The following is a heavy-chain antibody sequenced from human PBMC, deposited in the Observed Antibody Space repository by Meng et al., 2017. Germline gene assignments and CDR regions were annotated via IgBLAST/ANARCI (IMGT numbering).Heavy chain of an antibody. V-gene: IGHV3-53*01. D-gene: IGHD6-19*01. CDR1: WFTVSSNY. CDR2: IYSGGST. J-gene: IGHJ2*01. CDR3: AKDRLAVAKSAYWYFDL. Sequence: QVVGHVGGLIQPGGSLILARAASWFTVSSNYMIWVRQAPGKGLEWVSVIYSGGSTYYADSVKGRFTISRDNSKNTLYLQMNSLRAEDTAVYYCAKDRLAVAKSAYWYFDLWGRGTLVTVSS.